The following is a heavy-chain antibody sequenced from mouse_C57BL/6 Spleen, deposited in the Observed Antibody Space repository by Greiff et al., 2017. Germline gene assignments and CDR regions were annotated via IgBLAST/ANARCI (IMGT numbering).Heavy chain of an antibody. V-gene: IGHV1-69*01. CDR1: GYTFTSYW. CDR3: ARGTGTKTEN. CDR2: IDPSDSYT. D-gene: IGHD4-1*01. Sequence: QVQLQQPGAELVMPGASVKLSCKASGYTFTSYWMHWVKQRPGQGLEWIGEIDPSDSYTNYNQKLKGKSTLTVDKSSSTAYMQLSSLTSEDSAVYYCARGTGTKTENWGQGTTLTVSS. J-gene: IGHJ2*01.